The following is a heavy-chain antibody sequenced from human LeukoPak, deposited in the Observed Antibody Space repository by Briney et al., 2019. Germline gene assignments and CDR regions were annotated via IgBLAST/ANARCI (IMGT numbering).Heavy chain of an antibody. CDR3: ARDRKTRPRITIFGVAPYSMDV. J-gene: IGHJ6*02. CDR2: ISSSSSTI. CDR1: GFTFSSYS. D-gene: IGHD3-3*01. Sequence: GGSLRLSCAASGFTFSSYSMKWVRQAPGKGLEWVSYISSSSSTIYYADSVKGRFTISRDNAKNSLYLQMNSLRAEDTAVYYCARDRKTRPRITIFGVAPYSMDVWGQGTTVTVSS. V-gene: IGHV3-48*01.